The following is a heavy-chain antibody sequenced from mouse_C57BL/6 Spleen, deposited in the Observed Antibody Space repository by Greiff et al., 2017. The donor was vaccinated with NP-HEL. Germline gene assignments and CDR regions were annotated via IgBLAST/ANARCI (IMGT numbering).Heavy chain of an antibody. D-gene: IGHD2-1*01. CDR3: ARGNYVPYFDV. Sequence: QVQLQQPGAELVMPGASVKLSCKASGYTFTSYWMHWVKQRPGQGLEWIGEIDPSDSYTNYIQKFKGKSTLTVDKSSSTAYMQLSSLTSEDSAVYYCARGNYVPYFDVWGTGTTVTVSS. J-gene: IGHJ1*03. CDR2: IDPSDSYT. V-gene: IGHV1-69*01. CDR1: GYTFTSYW.